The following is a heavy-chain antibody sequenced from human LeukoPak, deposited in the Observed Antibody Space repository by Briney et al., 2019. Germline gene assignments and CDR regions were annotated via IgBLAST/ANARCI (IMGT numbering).Heavy chain of an antibody. CDR2: IKQDGSEK. CDR1: GFTFSSYW. J-gene: IGHJ6*03. D-gene: IGHD1-1*01. CDR3: ARENAPGNNWNDAGAYYYYMDV. V-gene: IGHV3-7*01. Sequence: PGRPLRLSCAASGFTFSSYWMSWVRQAPGKGLEWVANIKQDGSEKYYVDSVKGRFIISRDNAKNSLSLQMNSLRAEDTAVYYCARENAPGNNWNDAGAYYYYMDVWGKGTTVTVSS.